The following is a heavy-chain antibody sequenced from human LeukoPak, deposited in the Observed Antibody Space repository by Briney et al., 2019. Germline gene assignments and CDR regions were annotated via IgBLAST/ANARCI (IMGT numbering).Heavy chain of an antibody. CDR2: INPSGGST. J-gene: IGHJ5*02. D-gene: IGHD1-26*01. V-gene: IGHV1-46*01. CDR3: ARQSYRGSYLLYWFDP. CDR1: GYTFTSYY. Sequence: ASVKVSCKASGYTFTSYYMHWVRQAPGQGLEWMGIINPSGGSTSYAQKFQGRVTMTRDTSTSTVYMELGSLRSEDTAVYYCARQSYRGSYLLYWFDPWGQGTLVTVSS.